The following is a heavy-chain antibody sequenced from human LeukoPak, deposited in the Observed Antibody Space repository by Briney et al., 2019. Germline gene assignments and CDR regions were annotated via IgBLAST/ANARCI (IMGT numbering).Heavy chain of an antibody. Sequence: GGSLRLSCAASGFTFSSYAMHWVRQAPGKGLEWVAVISYDGSNKYYADSVKGRFTISRDNSKNTLYLQMNSLRAEDTAVYYCARGGPRYCSSTSCYTGFYFDYWGQGTLVTVSS. CDR3: ARGGPRYCSSTSCYTGFYFDY. V-gene: IGHV3-30-3*01. J-gene: IGHJ4*02. D-gene: IGHD2-2*02. CDR2: ISYDGSNK. CDR1: GFTFSSYA.